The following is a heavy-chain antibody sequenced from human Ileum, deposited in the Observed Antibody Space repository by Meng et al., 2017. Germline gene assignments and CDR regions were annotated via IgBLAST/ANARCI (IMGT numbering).Heavy chain of an antibody. CDR1: AGSLSSYY. CDR2: IYTSGST. CDR3: ARDVVPTVTYYYNWFDP. Sequence: QLQQAGRGLLKPSESLSPPCTLAAGSLSSYYWSWSRQPAGKGPEWIGRIYTSGSTNYNPSLKSRVTMSVDTSKNHFSLKLSSVTAADTAVYYCARDVVPTVTYYYNWFDPWGQGTLVTVFS. V-gene: IGHV4-4*07. D-gene: IGHD4-17*01. J-gene: IGHJ5*02.